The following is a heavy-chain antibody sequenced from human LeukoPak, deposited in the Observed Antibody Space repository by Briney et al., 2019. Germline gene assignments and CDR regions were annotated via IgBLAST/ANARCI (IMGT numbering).Heavy chain of an antibody. D-gene: IGHD5-12*01. CDR1: GGPFSSYA. CDR2: IIPIFGTA. V-gene: IGHV1-69*13. J-gene: IGHJ4*02. CDR3: ARAGHSGYDGARFFDY. Sequence: GASVKVSCKASGGPFSSYAISWVRQAPGQGLEWMGGIIPIFGTANYAQKFQGRVTITADESTSTAYMELSSLRSEDTAVYYCARAGHSGYDGARFFDYWGQGTLVTVSS.